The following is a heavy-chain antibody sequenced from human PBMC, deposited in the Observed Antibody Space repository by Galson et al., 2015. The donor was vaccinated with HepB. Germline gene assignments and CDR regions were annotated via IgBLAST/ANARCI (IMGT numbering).Heavy chain of an antibody. J-gene: IGHJ5*02. CDR2: IGGIIRSA. D-gene: IGHD6-19*01. CDR3: ARWGVGGWYLSSENRFDL. Sequence: SLRLSCAASGFTFSSYSMNWVRQAPGQGLEWVSSIGGIIRSAYHADAVKGRITISRDNAKNSLYLQMNSLRAEDTAVYYCARWGVGGWYLSSENRFDLWGQGTLVTVSS. V-gene: IGHV3-21*01. CDR1: GFTFSSYS.